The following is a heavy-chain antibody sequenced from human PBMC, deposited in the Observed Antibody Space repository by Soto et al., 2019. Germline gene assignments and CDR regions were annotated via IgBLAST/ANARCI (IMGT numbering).Heavy chain of an antibody. CDR2: ISYDGGSNK. Sequence: PGGSLRLSCAASGFTFSSYGMHWVRQAPGKGLEWVAVISYDGGSNKYYADSVKGRFTISRDNSKNTLYLQMNSLRTEDTAVYYCAKGGGFFYSFTGSLELLALWGRGT. V-gene: IGHV3-30*18. CDR3: AKGGGFFYSFTGSLELLAL. J-gene: IGHJ2*01. CDR1: GFTFSSYG. D-gene: IGHD3-10*01.